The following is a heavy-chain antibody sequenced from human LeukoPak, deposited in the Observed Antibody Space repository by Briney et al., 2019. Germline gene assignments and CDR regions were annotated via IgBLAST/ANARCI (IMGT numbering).Heavy chain of an antibody. CDR1: GFTFSNYA. D-gene: IGHD6-6*01. V-gene: IGHV3-23*01. CDR2: ISGGGDFI. Sequence: GGSLRLSCAASGFTFSNYAVNWVRQAPGKGLEWVSAISGGGDFIYYAESVKGRFTISRDNSKSTVHLQMNSLRAEDTAIYYCAKVAGSSLSRARFDYWGPGTLVTVSS. CDR3: AKVAGSSLSRARFDY. J-gene: IGHJ4*02.